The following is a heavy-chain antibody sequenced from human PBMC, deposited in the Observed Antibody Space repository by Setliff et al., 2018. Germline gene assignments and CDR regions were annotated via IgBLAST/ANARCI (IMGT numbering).Heavy chain of an antibody. Sequence: ASVKVSCKASGYIFTGYYIHWVRQAPGQGLEWMGRVFTATDDTQFRTEFQGRVSVTRDTSMSTTYMELSGLRSDDTAVYYCVRQDILTGYYAFDYWGQGTLVTVSS. D-gene: IGHD3-9*01. CDR2: VFTATDDT. J-gene: IGHJ4*02. CDR1: GYIFTGYY. CDR3: VRQDILTGYYAFDY. V-gene: IGHV1-2*06.